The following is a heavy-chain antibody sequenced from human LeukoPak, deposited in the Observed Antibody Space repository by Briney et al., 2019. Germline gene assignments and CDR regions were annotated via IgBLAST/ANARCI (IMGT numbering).Heavy chain of an antibody. CDR2: IKQDGSEK. D-gene: IGHD3-10*01. CDR3: ARTVLLWFGELLSPNNWFDP. Sequence: QPGGSLRLSCAASGFTFSSYGMHWVRQAPGKGLEWVANIKQDGSEKYYVDSVKGRFTISRDNAKNSLYLQMNSLRAEDTAVYYCARTVLLWFGELLSPNNWFDPWGQGTLVTVSS. CDR1: GFTFSSYG. J-gene: IGHJ5*02. V-gene: IGHV3-7*01.